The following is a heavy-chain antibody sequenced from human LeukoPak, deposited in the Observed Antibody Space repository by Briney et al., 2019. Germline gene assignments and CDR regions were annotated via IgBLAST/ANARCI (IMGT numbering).Heavy chain of an antibody. CDR3: ARGYSNGWYHDY. J-gene: IGHJ4*02. V-gene: IGHV1-3*03. D-gene: IGHD6-19*01. Sequence: ASVKVSCKASGYSFTRNAIHWVRQAPGQRLEWMGWIDSDKGNTKYSQEFQGRVTFTRDTSASTVHMELSSLRSEDMAIYYCARGYSNGWYHDYWGQGTPVIVSS. CDR2: IDSDKGNT. CDR1: GYSFTRNA.